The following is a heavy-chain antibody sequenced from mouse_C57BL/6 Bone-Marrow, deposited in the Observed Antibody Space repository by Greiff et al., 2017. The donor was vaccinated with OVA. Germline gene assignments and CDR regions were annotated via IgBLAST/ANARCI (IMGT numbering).Heavy chain of an antibody. J-gene: IGHJ3*01. CDR3: TREGFITTVVARGFAY. D-gene: IGHD1-1*01. CDR1: GFTFSSYA. Sequence: EVHLVESGEGLVKPGGSLKLSCAASGFTFSSYAMSWVRQTPEKRLEWVAYISSGGDYIYYADTVKGRFTISRDNARNTLYLQMSSLKSEDTAMYYCTREGFITTVVARGFAYWGQGTLVTVSA. V-gene: IGHV5-9-1*02. CDR2: ISSGGDYI.